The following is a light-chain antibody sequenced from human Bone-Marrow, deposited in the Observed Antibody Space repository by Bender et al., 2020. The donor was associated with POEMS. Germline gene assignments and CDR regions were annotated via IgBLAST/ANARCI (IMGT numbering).Light chain of an antibody. J-gene: IGLJ3*02. CDR1: GSKN. CDR3: QSAGSSDPSVV. Sequence: SYVPTQPPSLSVAPGQTARITCGGFGSKNVNWYQQKPGQAPVLVVYDDSDRPSGIPERFSGSSSGTTVTLTISGVQAEDEADYYCQSAGSSDPSVVFGGGTKLTVL. CDR2: DDS. V-gene: IGLV3-21*02.